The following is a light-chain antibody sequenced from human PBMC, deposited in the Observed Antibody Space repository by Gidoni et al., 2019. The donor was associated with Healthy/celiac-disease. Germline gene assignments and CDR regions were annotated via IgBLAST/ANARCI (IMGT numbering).Light chain of an antibody. Sequence: DIQMTQSPSSLSASVGDRVTITCRASQSISSYLNWYQQKPGKAPKLLIYAASSLQSGVPSRFSGSGSGTDFTLTISSLQTEDFTTYYCRQSYSTPYTFGQGTKLEIK. V-gene: IGKV1-39*01. J-gene: IGKJ2*01. CDR2: AAS. CDR1: QSISSY. CDR3: RQSYSTPYT.